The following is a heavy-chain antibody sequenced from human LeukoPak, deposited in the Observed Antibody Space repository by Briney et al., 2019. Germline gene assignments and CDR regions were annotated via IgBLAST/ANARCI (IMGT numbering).Heavy chain of an antibody. CDR3: ARNPSNTSGWKTWFDP. J-gene: IGHJ5*02. D-gene: IGHD6-19*01. V-gene: IGHV1-18*01. CDR2: ISAYNVDT. CDR1: GYTFTRHG. Sequence: ASAKVSCKPSGYTFTRHGISCVRQAPGPGLEWMGWISAYNVDTKSAQNLQGRVTLTTYTSTTTAYLELRSPTCQATTLYYIARNPSNTSGWKTWFDPWGEGTLVTVS.